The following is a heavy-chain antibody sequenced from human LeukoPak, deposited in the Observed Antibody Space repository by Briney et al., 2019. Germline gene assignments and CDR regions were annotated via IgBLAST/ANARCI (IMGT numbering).Heavy chain of an antibody. CDR3: ARDTVPGDSFDI. CDR2: IYYRGSA. J-gene: IGHJ3*02. CDR1: GGSISSYY. V-gene: IGHV4-59*12. Sequence: SETLSLTCTVSGGSISSYYWSWIRQPPGKGLEWIGYIYYRGSAYYNPSLKSRVTISVDTSKNQFSLKLTSVTAADTAVYYCARDTVPGDSFDIWGQGTMVTVSS.